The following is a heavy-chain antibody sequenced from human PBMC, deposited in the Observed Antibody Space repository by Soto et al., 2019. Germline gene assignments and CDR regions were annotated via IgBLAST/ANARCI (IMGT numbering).Heavy chain of an antibody. J-gene: IGHJ4*02. CDR3: ARERDTTGYILRY. D-gene: IGHD3-9*01. CDR2: IYARGDT. CDR1: GFSVSNNY. V-gene: IGHV3-53*01. Sequence: AGGSLRLSCAASGFSVSNNYMTWVRQAPGRGLEWISIIYARGDTYYAESVKGRFTMSRDNSDNTVYLQMNSLRAEDTAMYYCARERDTTGYILRYWGQGTLVTVS.